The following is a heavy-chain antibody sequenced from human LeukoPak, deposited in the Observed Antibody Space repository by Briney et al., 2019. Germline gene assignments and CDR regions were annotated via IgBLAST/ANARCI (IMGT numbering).Heavy chain of an antibody. V-gene: IGHV3-21*04. CDR3: ARGGEEYYYDSSGYYYDS. D-gene: IGHD3-22*01. CDR1: GFTFSAYN. Sequence: GGSLRLSCAASGFTFSAYNMNWVRQAPGKALEWVSSITNTGTYSFYGDSVKGRFTISRDNARNSLYLQMNGLRPEDTAVYYCARGGEEYYYDSSGYYYDSWGQGTLVTVSS. CDR2: ITNTGTYS. J-gene: IGHJ5*01.